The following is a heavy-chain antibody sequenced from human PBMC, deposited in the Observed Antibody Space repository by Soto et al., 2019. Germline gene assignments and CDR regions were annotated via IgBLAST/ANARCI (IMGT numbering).Heavy chain of an antibody. Sequence: GGSLRLSCAASGFAFSSYGIHWVRQAPGKGLEWVAGISYDGSNEHYTDSVKGRFTISRDNSKNTLYLQMNSLRAEDTAVYYCAKDTYFYDTSGYYIFDYWGQATLVSVSS. CDR3: AKDTYFYDTSGYYIFDY. CDR2: ISYDGSNE. CDR1: GFAFSSYG. V-gene: IGHV3-30*18. J-gene: IGHJ4*02. D-gene: IGHD3-22*01.